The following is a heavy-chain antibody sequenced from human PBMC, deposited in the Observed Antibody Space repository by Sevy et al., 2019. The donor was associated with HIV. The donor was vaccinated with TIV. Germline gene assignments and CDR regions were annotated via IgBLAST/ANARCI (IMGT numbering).Heavy chain of an antibody. J-gene: IGHJ6*02. D-gene: IGHD3-3*01. CDR1: GGSISSSSYY. CDR3: ATTPWRNYGMDV. CDR2: IYYSGST. Sequence: SETLSLTCTVSGGSISSSSYYWGWIRQPPGKGLEWIGSIYYSGSTYYNPSLKSRVTISVDTSKNQFSLKLSSVTAADTAVYYCATTPWRNYGMDVWGQGTTVTVSS. V-gene: IGHV4-39*01.